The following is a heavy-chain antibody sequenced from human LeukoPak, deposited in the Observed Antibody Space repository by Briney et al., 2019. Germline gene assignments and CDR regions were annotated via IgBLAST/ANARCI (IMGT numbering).Heavy chain of an antibody. D-gene: IGHD6-6*01. CDR1: GGSLSSYY. J-gene: IGHJ3*02. V-gene: IGHV4-4*07. CDR3: ARDSSSDAFDI. CDR2: IYTSGST. Sequence: PSETLSLTCTVSGGSLSSYYWSWIRQPAGKGLEWIGRIYTSGSTNYNPSLKSRVTISVDKSKNQFSLKLSSVTAADTAVYYCARDSSSDAFDIWGQGTMVTVSS.